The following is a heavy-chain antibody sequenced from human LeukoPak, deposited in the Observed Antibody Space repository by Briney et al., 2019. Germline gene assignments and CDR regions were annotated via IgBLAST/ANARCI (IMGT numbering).Heavy chain of an antibody. CDR3: ARGCWLQLCDY. CDR1: GYTFTAYY. CDR2: INPNSGGT. Sequence: GASVKASCKASGYTFTAYYIHWVRQAPGQGLEWMGWINPNSGGTNYVQKFQGRVTMTRDTSISTAYMELSRLRSDDTAVYYCARGCWLQLCDYWGQGTLVTVSS. D-gene: IGHD5-24*01. V-gene: IGHV1-2*02. J-gene: IGHJ4*02.